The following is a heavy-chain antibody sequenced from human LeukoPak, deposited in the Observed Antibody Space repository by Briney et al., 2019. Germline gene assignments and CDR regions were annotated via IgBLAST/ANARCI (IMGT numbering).Heavy chain of an antibody. D-gene: IGHD3-3*01. CDR2: ISSSSSYI. J-gene: IGHJ4*02. V-gene: IGHV3-21*01. CDR3: ARSYDFWSAFAS. Sequence: GGSLRLSCAASGFTFRTYSMNWVRQAPGKGLEWVSSISSSSSYIYYAESLKGRFTISRDNAKKSLYLQINSLRAEDTAVYYCARSYDFWSAFASWGQGTLVTVSS. CDR1: GFTFRTYS.